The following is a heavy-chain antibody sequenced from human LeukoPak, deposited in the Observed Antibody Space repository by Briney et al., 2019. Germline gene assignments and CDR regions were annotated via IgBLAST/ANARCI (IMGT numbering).Heavy chain of an antibody. CDR1: GFTFSDYY. D-gene: IGHD2-2*01. J-gene: IGHJ4*02. CDR2: ISSSSSYI. Sequence: GGSLRLSCAASGFTFSDYYMSWIRQAPGKGLEWVSSISSSSSYIYYADSVKGRFTISRDNAKNSLYLQMNSLRAEDTAVYYCARDRYCSSTSCLYYFDYWGQGTLVTVSS. V-gene: IGHV3-11*06. CDR3: ARDRYCSSTSCLYYFDY.